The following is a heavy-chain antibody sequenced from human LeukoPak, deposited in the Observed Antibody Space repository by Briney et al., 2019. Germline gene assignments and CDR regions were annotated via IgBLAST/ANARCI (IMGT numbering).Heavy chain of an antibody. V-gene: IGHV3-48*04. CDR3: ARDRTGTHEDIDY. J-gene: IGHJ4*02. Sequence: GGSLRLSCAASGFTFSSYGMHWVRQAPGKGLEWVSYISTSGSAIYYADSVKGRFTISRDNAKNSLFLQMNSLRAEDTAVYYCARDRTGTHEDIDYWGQGTLVTVSS. CDR2: ISTSGSAI. CDR1: GFTFSSYG. D-gene: IGHD1-1*01.